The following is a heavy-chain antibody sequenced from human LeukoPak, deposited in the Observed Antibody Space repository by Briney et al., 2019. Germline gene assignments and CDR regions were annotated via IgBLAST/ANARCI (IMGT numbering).Heavy chain of an antibody. CDR1: GFTFGSFS. J-gene: IGHJ4*02. CDR3: ARGLGAFDY. V-gene: IGHV3-48*02. D-gene: IGHD3-16*01. Sequence: GGSLRLSCAASGFTFGSFSMNWVRQAPGKGLEWVSYISGSSSSIYYADSVQGRFTISRDNAKNSLYLQMNSLRDEDTAVYYCARGLGAFDYWGQGTLVTVSS. CDR2: ISGSSSSI.